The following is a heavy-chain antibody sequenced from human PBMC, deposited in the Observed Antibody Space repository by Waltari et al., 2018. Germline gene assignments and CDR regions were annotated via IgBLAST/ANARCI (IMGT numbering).Heavy chain of an antibody. V-gene: IGHV4-4*07. D-gene: IGHD2-15*01. J-gene: IGHJ3*02. CDR2: IYTSGST. CDR1: GGSISSYY. Sequence: QEQLQESGPGLVKPSETLSLTCTVSGGSISSYYWSWIRQPAGKGLEWIGRIYTSGSTNYNPSLKSRVTMSVDTSKNQFSLKLSSVTAADTAVYYCASGRDAYCSGGSCYGAFDIWGQGTMVTVSS. CDR3: ASGRDAYCSGGSCYGAFDI.